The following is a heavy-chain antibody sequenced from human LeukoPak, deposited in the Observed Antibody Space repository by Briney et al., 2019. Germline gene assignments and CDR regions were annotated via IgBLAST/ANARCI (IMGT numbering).Heavy chain of an antibody. D-gene: IGHD1-26*01. J-gene: IGHJ4*02. CDR1: GFTFSTAW. CDR2: INSDGSST. Sequence: HTGGSLRLSCAASGFTFSTAWMNWVRQPPGKGLVWVSRINSDGSSTSYADSVKGRFTISRDNAKSTLYLQMNSLRAEDTAVYYCGGGGYLLDYWGQGTLVTVSS. CDR3: GGGGYLLDY. V-gene: IGHV3-74*01.